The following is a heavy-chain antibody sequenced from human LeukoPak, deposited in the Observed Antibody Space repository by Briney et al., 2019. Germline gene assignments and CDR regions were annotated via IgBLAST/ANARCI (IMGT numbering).Heavy chain of an antibody. J-gene: IGHJ4*02. CDR3: AKDSSGGVSSAGILDF. CDR1: GFTFANYA. Sequence: GRSLRLSSAESGFTFANYAMHWVRQAPGKGLERGGRISGNNITVVYADSVKGRFTISRDNHKNSLYLRLNSLRAEDTAFYYCAKDSSGGVSSAGILDFWGPGTRVTVSP. D-gene: IGHD6-13*01. V-gene: IGHV3-9*01. CDR2: ISGNNITV.